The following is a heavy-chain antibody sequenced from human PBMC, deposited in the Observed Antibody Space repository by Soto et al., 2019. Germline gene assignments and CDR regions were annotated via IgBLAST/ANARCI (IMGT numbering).Heavy chain of an antibody. J-gene: IGHJ5*02. CDR3: ARFLPGGNYDYIWGSYRRVLGFDP. CDR1: GGSISSYY. CDR2: IYYSGST. Sequence: SETLSLTCTVSGGSISSYYWSWIRQPPGKGLEWIGYIYYSGSTNYNPSLKSRVTISVDTSKNQFSLKLSSVTAADTAVYYCARFLPGGNYDYIWGSYRRVLGFDPWGQGTLVTVSS. D-gene: IGHD3-16*02. V-gene: IGHV4-59*08.